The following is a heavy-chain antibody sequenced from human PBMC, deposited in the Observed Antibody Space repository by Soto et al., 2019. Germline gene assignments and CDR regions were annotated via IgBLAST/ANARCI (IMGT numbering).Heavy chain of an antibody. CDR3: ARDPTGYSYGYFDY. D-gene: IGHD5-18*01. CDR1: GGSISSGGYY. CDR2: IYYSGST. J-gene: IGHJ4*02. Sequence: SETLSLTCTVSGGSISSGGYYWSWIRQHPGKGLEWIGYIYYSGSTYYNPSLKSRVTISVDTSKNQFSLKLSSVTAADTAVYYCARDPTGYSYGYFDYWGQGTLVTVSS. V-gene: IGHV4-31*03.